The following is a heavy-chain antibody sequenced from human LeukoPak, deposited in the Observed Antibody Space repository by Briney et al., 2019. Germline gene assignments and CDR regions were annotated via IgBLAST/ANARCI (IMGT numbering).Heavy chain of an antibody. CDR1: GYTLSRYD. Sequence: GASVKIPCNASGYTLSRYDINRVRQATRQGLEWMGWINPNSGNTGYAQKFQGRGSMTRNTYINTDYIELSSMRSEDTAVYYCARAPMVRGVRLHNWFDPWGQGTVVTVSS. D-gene: IGHD3-10*01. J-gene: IGHJ5*02. CDR2: INPNSGNT. CDR3: ARAPMVRGVRLHNWFDP. V-gene: IGHV1-8*01.